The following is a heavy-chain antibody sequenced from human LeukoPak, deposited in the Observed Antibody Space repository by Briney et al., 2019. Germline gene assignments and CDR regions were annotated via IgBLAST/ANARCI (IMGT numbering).Heavy chain of an antibody. Sequence: SETLSLTCTVSGGSISSYYWSWIRQPPGKGLEWMGYIYYSGSTNYNPSLKSRVTISVDTSKNQFSLKLSSVTAADTAVYYCARGPWIQLWGYFDYWGQGTLVTVSS. CDR3: ARGPWIQLWGYFDY. CDR1: GGSISSYY. CDR2: IYYSGST. D-gene: IGHD5-18*01. J-gene: IGHJ4*02. V-gene: IGHV4-59*12.